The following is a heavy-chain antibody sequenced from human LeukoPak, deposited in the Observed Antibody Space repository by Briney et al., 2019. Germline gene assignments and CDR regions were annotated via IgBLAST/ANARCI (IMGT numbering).Heavy chain of an antibody. CDR3: AKDHTLWAGAYYFDY. Sequence: GGSLRLSCAASGLTFSTYGMSWVRQAPGKGLEWVSAISNSGGRTYYADSVKGRFAISRDNSKNTLYLQMNSLRAEDTATYYCAKDHTLWAGAYYFDYWGQGALVTVSS. CDR2: ISNSGGRT. V-gene: IGHV3-23*01. CDR1: GLTFSTYG. D-gene: IGHD3/OR15-3a*01. J-gene: IGHJ4*02.